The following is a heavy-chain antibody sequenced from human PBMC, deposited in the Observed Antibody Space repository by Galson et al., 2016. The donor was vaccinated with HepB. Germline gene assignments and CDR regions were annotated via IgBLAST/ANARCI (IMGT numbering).Heavy chain of an antibody. CDR1: GFTIRPYS. D-gene: IGHD2/OR15-2a*01. J-gene: IGHJ3*02. CDR2: IQEDESEE. CDR3: ARDWEYYISYLYYDAFDI. Sequence: SLRLSCAASGFTIRPYSMSWVRQAPGKGLEWVANIQEDESEENYVDSVKGRFTISRDIAKNSLYLQMNSLRAEDTAVYYCARDWEYYISYLYYDAFDIWGQGTMVTVSS. V-gene: IGHV3-7*03.